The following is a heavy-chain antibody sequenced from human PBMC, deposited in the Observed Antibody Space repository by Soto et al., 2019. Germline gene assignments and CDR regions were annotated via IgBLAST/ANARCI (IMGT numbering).Heavy chain of an antibody. D-gene: IGHD2-2*01. V-gene: IGHV1-46*01. CDR2: INPSGGST. CDR3: ARDIVVVPATHGMDV. J-gene: IGHJ6*02. CDR1: GYTFTSYY. Sequence: GASVKVSCKASGYTFTSYYMHWVRQAPGQGLEWMGIINPSGGSTSYAQKFQGRVTMTRDTSTSTVYMELSSLRSEDTAVYYCARDIVVVPATHGMDVWGQGTTVTVSS.